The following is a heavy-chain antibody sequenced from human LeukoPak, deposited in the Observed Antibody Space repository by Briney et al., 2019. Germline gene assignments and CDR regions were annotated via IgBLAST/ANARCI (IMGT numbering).Heavy chain of an antibody. Sequence: GGSLTLSCAAPGFPFIASWMSWVRRAPGKGLEWVGRIKRINDGGTTEYAAPVKGRFTISRDDSKNMLFLQMNSLKTEDTAVYYCTAEKFFALDVWGKGTSVTVSS. J-gene: IGHJ6*04. CDR3: TAEKFFALDV. CDR1: GFPFIASW. D-gene: IGHD3-3*01. V-gene: IGHV3-15*01. CDR2: IKRINDGGTT.